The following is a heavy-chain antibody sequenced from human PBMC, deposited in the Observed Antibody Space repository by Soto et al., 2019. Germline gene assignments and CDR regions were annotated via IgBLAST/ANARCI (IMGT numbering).Heavy chain of an antibody. CDR3: ARAPLGIIVAPDF. J-gene: IGHJ4*02. CDR1: GYKFTSYG. Sequence: GASVKVSCKASGYKFTSYGISWVRQAPGQGLEWMGWISAYNGNTNYAQKLQGRVTVSTDTSITTTYMELSSLTSDDTAVYYCARAPLGIIVAPDFWGQGTLVTVSS. D-gene: IGHD3-22*01. V-gene: IGHV1-18*01. CDR2: ISAYNGNT.